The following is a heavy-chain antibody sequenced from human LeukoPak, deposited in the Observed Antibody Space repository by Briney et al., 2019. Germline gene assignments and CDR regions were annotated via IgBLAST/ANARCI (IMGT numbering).Heavy chain of an antibody. V-gene: IGHV3-48*04. CDR3: ARDSEQQLITGAFDY. CDR2: ISSSSSTI. D-gene: IGHD6-13*01. Sequence: GGSLRLSCAASGFTFSSYSMNWVRQAPGKGLEWVSYISSSSSTIYCADSVKGRFTISRDNAKNSLYLQMNSLRAEDTAVYYCARDSEQQLITGAFDYWGQGTLVTVSS. CDR1: GFTFSSYS. J-gene: IGHJ4*02.